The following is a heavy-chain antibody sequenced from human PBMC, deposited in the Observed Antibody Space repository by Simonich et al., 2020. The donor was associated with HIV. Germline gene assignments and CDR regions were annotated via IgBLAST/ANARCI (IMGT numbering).Heavy chain of an antibody. J-gene: IGHJ4*02. Sequence: EVQLVESGGGLVQPGRSLRLACAASGFTFDDYARPWVRPAPGKGLEGGSGISWKSGGIGDADSVKCRLTNSRDNAKNSMNPQMIRLRAEDAALYYCAKGKGAYYGSGSPVYWGQGTLVTVSS. D-gene: IGHD3-10*01. CDR1: GFTFDDYA. V-gene: IGHV3-9*01. CDR3: AKGKGAYYGSGSPVY. CDR2: ISWKSGGI.